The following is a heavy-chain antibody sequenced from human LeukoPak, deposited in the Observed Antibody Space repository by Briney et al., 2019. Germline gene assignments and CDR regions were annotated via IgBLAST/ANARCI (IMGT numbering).Heavy chain of an antibody. CDR3: AKDSYGSGSYNSPPVPTFDY. CDR1: GFTFSSYG. CDR2: ISGSGGST. D-gene: IGHD3-10*01. Sequence: GGSLRLSCAASGFTFSSYGMSWVRQAPGRGLEWVSAISGSGGSTYYADSVKGRFTISRDNSKNTLYLQMNSLRAEDTAVYYCAKDSYGSGSYNSPPVPTFDYWGQGTLVTVSS. J-gene: IGHJ4*02. V-gene: IGHV3-23*01.